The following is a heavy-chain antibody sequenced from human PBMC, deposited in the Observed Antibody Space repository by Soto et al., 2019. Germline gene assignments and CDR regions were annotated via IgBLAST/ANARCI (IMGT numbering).Heavy chain of an antibody. CDR3: ARYLSTGTRPPYFDN. V-gene: IGHV3-74*01. CDR2: ITGDGVTT. J-gene: IGHJ4*02. CDR1: GFTFTRYW. Sequence: GGSLRLSCAASGFTFTRYWMHWVRQAPGKGLVWVSRITGDGVTTTYADSVKGRFTISRDNAKNTLYLHMNSLRAEDTAVYYCARYLSTGTRPPYFDNWGQGTLVTVSS. D-gene: IGHD1-1*01.